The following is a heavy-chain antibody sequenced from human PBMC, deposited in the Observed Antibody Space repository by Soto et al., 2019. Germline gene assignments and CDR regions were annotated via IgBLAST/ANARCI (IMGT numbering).Heavy chain of an antibody. V-gene: IGHV4-39*01. D-gene: IGHD6-19*01. CDR3: ARRFVAVAGALAY. J-gene: IGHJ4*02. CDR2: IYYSGST. CDR1: GGSISSSSYY. Sequence: QLQLQESGPGLVKPSETLSLTCTVSGGSISSSSYYWGWIRQPPGKGLEWIGSIYYSGSTYYNPSLKSRVPISVDTSTNQFSLKLGSVTAADTAVYYCARRFVAVAGALAYWGQGTLVTVSS.